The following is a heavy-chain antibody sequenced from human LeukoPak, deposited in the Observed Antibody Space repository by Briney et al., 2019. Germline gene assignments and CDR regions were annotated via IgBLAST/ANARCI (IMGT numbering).Heavy chain of an antibody. J-gene: IGHJ4*02. CDR1: GVSVSSSSYY. Sequence: PSETLSPVFTVSGVSVSSSSYYWGWIRQPPGKGLEWIGSIYYSGSTYYNPSLKSRVTISVDTSKNQFSLKLSSVTAADTAVYYCASARLWSQYVALDFWGQGSLVTVSS. CDR2: IYYSGST. CDR3: ASARLWSQYVALDF. V-gene: IGHV4-39*01. D-gene: IGHD3-10*01.